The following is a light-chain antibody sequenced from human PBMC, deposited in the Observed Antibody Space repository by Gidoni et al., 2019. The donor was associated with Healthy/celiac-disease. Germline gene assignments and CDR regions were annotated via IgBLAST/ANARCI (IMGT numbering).Light chain of an antibody. CDR3: SSYTSSSTVV. J-gene: IGLJ2*01. CDR2: EVS. Sequence: QSALTQPSSVSGSPGQSITISCTGTSSAVGGNNYVSWYQQQPGKAPKLMIYEVSNRPSGVSNRFSGSKSGNTASLTISGLQAEDEADYYCSSYTSSSTVVFGGGTKLTVL. V-gene: IGLV2-14*01. CDR1: SSAVGGNNY.